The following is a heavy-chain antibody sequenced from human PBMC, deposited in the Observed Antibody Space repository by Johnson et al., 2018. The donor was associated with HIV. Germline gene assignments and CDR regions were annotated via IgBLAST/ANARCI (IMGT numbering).Heavy chain of an antibody. V-gene: IGHV3-13*01. CDR1: GFTFSSYD. CDR2: IGTAGDT. Sequence: VQLVESGGGVVQPGRSLRLSCAASGFTFSSYDMHWVRQATGKGLEWVSAIGTAGDTYYPGSVKGRFIITRDNAKNSLYLQMNSLRAEDTAVYYCAREGWILDRNDAFDIWGQGTMVTVSS. J-gene: IGHJ3*02. CDR3: AREGWILDRNDAFDI. D-gene: IGHD3/OR15-3a*01.